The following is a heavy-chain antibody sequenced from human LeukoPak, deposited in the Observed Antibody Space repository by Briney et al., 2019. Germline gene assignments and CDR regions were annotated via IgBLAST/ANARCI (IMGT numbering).Heavy chain of an antibody. J-gene: IGHJ4*02. Sequence: GGSLRLSCVASGFTFGNHWMSWVRQAPGKGLEWVANIQKDGSEKHYVASVKGRFTISRDNAENSLFLQLNSLRADDTAVYYCVRLWDNSGFFGYWGQGALVTVSA. D-gene: IGHD3-22*01. V-gene: IGHV3-7*01. CDR2: IQKDGSEK. CDR1: GFTFGNHW. CDR3: VRLWDNSGFFGY.